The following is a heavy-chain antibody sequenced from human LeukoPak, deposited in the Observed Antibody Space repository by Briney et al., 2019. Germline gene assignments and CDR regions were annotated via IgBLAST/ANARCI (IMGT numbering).Heavy chain of an antibody. Sequence: ASVKVSCKASGYTFTGYYMHWVRQAPGQGLEWMGWINPNSGGTSYAQKFQGRVTMTRDTSISTAYMELSRLRSDDTAVYYCAEGGHFWSGYSPFDPWGQGTLVTVSS. D-gene: IGHD3-3*02. V-gene: IGHV1-2*02. J-gene: IGHJ5*02. CDR3: AEGGHFWSGYSPFDP. CDR1: GYTFTGYY. CDR2: INPNSGGT.